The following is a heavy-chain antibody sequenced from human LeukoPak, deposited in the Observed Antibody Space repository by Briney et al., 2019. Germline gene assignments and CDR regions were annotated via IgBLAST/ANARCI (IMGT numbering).Heavy chain of an antibody. V-gene: IGHV3-23*01. D-gene: IGHD1-26*01. Sequence: GGSLRLSCAASGFTFSSYAMSWVRPAPGKGREWVSAISGSSGSTYYEDSVKGRFTVSRDNSKNTLYLKLNSLRAEDTAVYYCAKYGSYRPVYYGMDVWGQGTTVTVSS. J-gene: IGHJ6*02. CDR2: ISGSSGST. CDR3: AKYGSYRPVYYGMDV. CDR1: GFTFSSYA.